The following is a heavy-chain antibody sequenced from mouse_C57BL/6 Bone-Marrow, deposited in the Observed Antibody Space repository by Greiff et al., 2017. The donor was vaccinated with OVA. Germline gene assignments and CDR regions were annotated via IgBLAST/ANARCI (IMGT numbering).Heavy chain of an antibody. J-gene: IGHJ1*03. CDR2: INPSNGGT. V-gene: IGHV1-53*01. Sequence: VQLQQSGPELVKPGASVKLSCKASGYTFTSYWMHWVKQRPGQGLEWIGNINPSNGGTNYNEKFKSKATLTVDKSSSTAYMQLSSLTSEDSAVYYCAREGDYYYGSRNWYFDVWGTGTTVTVSS. CDR3: AREGDYYYGSRNWYFDV. CDR1: GYTFTSYW. D-gene: IGHD1-1*01.